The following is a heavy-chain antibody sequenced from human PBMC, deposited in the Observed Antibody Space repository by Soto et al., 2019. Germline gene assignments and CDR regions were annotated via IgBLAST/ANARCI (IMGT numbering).Heavy chain of an antibody. CDR1: GFTFRSAE. D-gene: IGHD3-22*01. J-gene: IGHJ6*02. CDR3: ARDYHYGMDV. CDR2: ISSTGVTM. Sequence: GGSLRLSCAASGFTFRSAEMNWVRQAPGKGLEWVSYISSTGVTMYYADSVKGRFAISRDNARNSLYLQMSSLRAEDTAVYFCARDYHYGMDVWGPGTTVTVSS. V-gene: IGHV3-48*03.